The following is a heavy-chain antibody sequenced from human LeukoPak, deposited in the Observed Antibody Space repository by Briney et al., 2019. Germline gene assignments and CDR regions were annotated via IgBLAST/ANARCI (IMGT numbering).Heavy chain of an antibody. V-gene: IGHV3-11*01. Sequence: GGSLRLSCAVSGITFSDHYMSWIRQAPGKGLEWVAHISSSGSTIEYADSVKGRFAISRDNAKNSLYLQMNSLRVGDTAIYYCAREVRYTSSWYVFYYFDYWGQGTPVTVSS. CDR3: AREVRYTSSWYVFYYFDY. CDR1: GITFSDHY. CDR2: ISSSGSTI. D-gene: IGHD6-13*01. J-gene: IGHJ4*02.